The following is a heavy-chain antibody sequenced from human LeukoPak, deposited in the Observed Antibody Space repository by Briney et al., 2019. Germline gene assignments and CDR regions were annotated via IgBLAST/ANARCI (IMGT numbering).Heavy chain of an antibody. Sequence: SETLSLTCAVYGGSFSGYYWSWIRQPPGKGLEWIGEINHSGSTNYNPSLKSRVTISVDKSKNQFSLKLSSVTAADKAVYYCARLKYYYGSGREAFDIWGQGTMVTVSS. CDR3: ARLKYYYGSGREAFDI. J-gene: IGHJ3*02. CDR1: GGSFSGYY. D-gene: IGHD3-10*01. V-gene: IGHV4-34*01. CDR2: INHSGST.